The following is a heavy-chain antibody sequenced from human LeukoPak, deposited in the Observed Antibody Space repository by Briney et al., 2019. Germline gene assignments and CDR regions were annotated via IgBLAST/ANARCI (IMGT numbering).Heavy chain of an antibody. CDR3: ARAASSSWITEYFQY. CDR1: GYTFTSYY. V-gene: IGHV1-46*01. J-gene: IGHJ1*01. CDR2: INPSGGST. Sequence: GASVKVSCKASGYTFTSYYMHWVRQAPGQGLEWMGIINPSGGSTSYAQKFQGRVTMTRDTSTSTVYMELSSLRSEDTAVYYCARAASSSWITEYFQYWGQGTPVTVSS. D-gene: IGHD6-13*01.